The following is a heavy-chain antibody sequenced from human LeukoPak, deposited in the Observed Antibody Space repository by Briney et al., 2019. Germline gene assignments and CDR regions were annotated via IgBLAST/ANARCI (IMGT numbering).Heavy chain of an antibody. CDR2: ISWNSGSI. J-gene: IGHJ3*02. Sequence: GGSLRLSCAGSGFTFDDYAMYWVRQAPGKSLEWVSGISWNSGSIGYADSVKGRFTISRDNAKNSLYPQMNSLRAEGMALYYCAKPFEAAGISADDAFDIWGQGTMVTVSS. D-gene: IGHD2-15*01. V-gene: IGHV3-9*03. CDR3: AKPFEAAGISADDAFDI. CDR1: GFTFDDYA.